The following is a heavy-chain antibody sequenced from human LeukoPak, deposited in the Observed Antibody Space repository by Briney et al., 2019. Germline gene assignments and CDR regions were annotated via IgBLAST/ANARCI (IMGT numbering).Heavy chain of an antibody. Sequence: ASVKVSCKASGYTFTSYDINWVRQATGQGLESMGWMNPGSGNTGLAQKFQGRVTMTSNTSTSTAYMELSSLRSEDMAVYFCARASRQVKGYDSAGYYYFGYWGQGAVVTVSS. V-gene: IGHV1-8*01. CDR3: ARASRQVKGYDSAGYYYFGY. D-gene: IGHD3-22*01. CDR1: GYTFTSYD. J-gene: IGHJ4*02. CDR2: MNPGSGNT.